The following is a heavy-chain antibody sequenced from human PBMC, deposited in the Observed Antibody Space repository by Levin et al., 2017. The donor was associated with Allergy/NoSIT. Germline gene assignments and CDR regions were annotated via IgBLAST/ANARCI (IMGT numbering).Heavy chain of an antibody. CDR1: GYTLTELS. CDR3: ATGEIKGDYGDYVSAFDI. Sequence: ASVKVSCKVSGYTLTELSMHWVRQAPGKGLEWMGGFDPEDGETIYAQKFQGRVTMTEDTSTDTAYMELSSLRSEDTAVYYCATGEIKGDYGDYVSAFDIWGQGTMVTVSS. CDR2: FDPEDGET. V-gene: IGHV1-24*01. J-gene: IGHJ3*02. D-gene: IGHD4-17*01.